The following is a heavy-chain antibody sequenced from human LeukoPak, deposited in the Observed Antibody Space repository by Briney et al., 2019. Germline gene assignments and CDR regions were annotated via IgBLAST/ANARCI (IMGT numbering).Heavy chain of an antibody. CDR3: ARAQRAYSSSWYPFLEYNWFDP. CDR1: GGSISSHY. CDR2: IYYSGST. D-gene: IGHD6-13*01. J-gene: IGHJ5*02. V-gene: IGHV4-59*11. Sequence: PWETLSLTCTVSGGSISSHYWSWIRQPPGKGLDWIGYIYYSGSTNYNPSLKSRVTISVDTSKNQFSLKLSSVTAADTAVYYCARAQRAYSSSWYPFLEYNWFDPWGQGSLVTVSS.